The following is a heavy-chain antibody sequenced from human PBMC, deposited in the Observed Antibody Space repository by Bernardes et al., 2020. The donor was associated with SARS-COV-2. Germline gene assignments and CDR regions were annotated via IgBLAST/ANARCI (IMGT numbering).Heavy chain of an antibody. Sequence: GSLRLSCAAFGFTVSSTYMNWVRQAPGKGLEWVSVIYIGGSTVYADSVKGRFTISRDSSKNTLFLQMNSLRAEDTAVYYCAKCVVGYYAVDVWGQGTTVTVSS. CDR3: AKCVVGYYAVDV. J-gene: IGHJ6*02. V-gene: IGHV3-53*01. CDR2: IYIGGST. CDR1: GFTVSSTY. D-gene: IGHD2-15*01.